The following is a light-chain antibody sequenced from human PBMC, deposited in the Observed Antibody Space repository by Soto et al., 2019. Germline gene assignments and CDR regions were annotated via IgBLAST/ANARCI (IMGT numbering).Light chain of an antibody. CDR2: GAS. J-gene: IGKJ2*01. Sequence: DIQMTQSPSSLSASGGDRVTITCRASQSISNYLNWYQQKPGKAPKLLIYGASTLQSGVPSRFSGSGSGTDFTLTISSLQPEDFATYYCQQSYNTPYTFGQGTKLEIK. CDR1: QSISNY. CDR3: QQSYNTPYT. V-gene: IGKV1-39*01.